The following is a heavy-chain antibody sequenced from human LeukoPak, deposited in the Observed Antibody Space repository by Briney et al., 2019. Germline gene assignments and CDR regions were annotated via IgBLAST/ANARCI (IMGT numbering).Heavy chain of an antibody. D-gene: IGHD1-7*01. CDR1: GFTFSSYS. J-gene: IGHJ4*02. CDR2: ISSSSYI. Sequence: GGSLRLSCAASGFTFSSYSMNWVRQAPGKGLEWVSSISSSSYIYYADSVKGRFTISRDNAKNSLYLQMNSLRAEDTAVYYCARDFNWNSAPFDYWGQGTLVTVSS. CDR3: ARDFNWNSAPFDY. V-gene: IGHV3-21*01.